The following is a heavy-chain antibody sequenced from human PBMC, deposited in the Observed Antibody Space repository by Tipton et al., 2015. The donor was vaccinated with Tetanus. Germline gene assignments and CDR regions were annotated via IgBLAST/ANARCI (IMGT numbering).Heavy chain of an antibody. Sequence: GSLRLSCTVSSGSIGTYYWTWIRQPPGKGLEWMGYVFYSGSTKYNPSLKSRLTMSVDASKNQFSLKLSSVTAADTAVYYCARGSAQYYNDHSLTYWGQGTLVTVSS. CDR1: SGSIGTYY. V-gene: IGHV4-59*01. J-gene: IGHJ4*02. D-gene: IGHD5-24*01. CDR2: VFYSGST. CDR3: ARGSAQYYNDHSLTY.